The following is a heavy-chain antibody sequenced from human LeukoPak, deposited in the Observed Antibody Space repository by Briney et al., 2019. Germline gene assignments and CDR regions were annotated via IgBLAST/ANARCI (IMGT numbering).Heavy chain of an antibody. V-gene: IGHV6-1*01. CDR3: ARSFNGFIDS. CDR1: GDSISSNSAA. J-gene: IGHJ4*02. D-gene: IGHD2-8*01. CDR2: TYYRSKWYN. Sequence: SQTLSLTCAISGDSISSNSAAWDWIRQSPSRGLEWLGRTYYRSKWYNGYAVSVKSRITINPDTSKNQFSLQLNSVTPEDAAMYYCARSFNGFIDSWGQGTLVTVSA.